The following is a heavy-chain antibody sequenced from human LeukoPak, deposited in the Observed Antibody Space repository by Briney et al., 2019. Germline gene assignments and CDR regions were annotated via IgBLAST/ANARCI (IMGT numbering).Heavy chain of an antibody. D-gene: IGHD6-13*01. CDR2: INHSGST. J-gene: IGHJ4*02. CDR1: GGSFSGYY. CDR3: ARGGSWYYFDY. V-gene: IGHV4-34*01. Sequence: PSENLSLNCAVYGGSFSGYYWSWIRQPPGKGREWIGEINHSGSTNYNPSLKSRVAISVDTSKNQFSLKLSSVTAADTAVYYCARGGSWYYFDYWGQGTLVTVSS.